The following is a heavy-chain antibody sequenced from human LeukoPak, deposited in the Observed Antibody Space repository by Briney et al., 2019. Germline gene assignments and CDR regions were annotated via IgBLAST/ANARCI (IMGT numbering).Heavy chain of an antibody. D-gene: IGHD5-12*01. J-gene: IGHJ3*01. CDR3: ARDIELST. CDR1: GFTFADSA. V-gene: IGHV3-23*01. Sequence: PGGSLRLSCAASGFTFADSAMSWVRQTPRKGLEWVSLISFNGKNTYYGDSVKGRFTISRDNSKDTVYLQMNSLRAGDTAIFYCARDIELSTWGRGTMVTVSS. CDR2: ISFNGKNT.